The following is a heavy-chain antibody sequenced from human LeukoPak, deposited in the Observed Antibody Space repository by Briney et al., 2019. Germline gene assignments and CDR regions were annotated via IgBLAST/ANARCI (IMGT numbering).Heavy chain of an antibody. J-gene: IGHJ6*04. D-gene: IGHD3-10*01. V-gene: IGHV4-34*01. Sequence: SETLSLTCAVYGGSFSGYYWSWIRQPPGKGLEGSGEINHSGSTNYNPSLKSRVTISVDTSKNQFSLKLSSVTAADTAVYYCARVRITMVRGVINYYYGMDVWGKGTTVTVSS. CDR1: GGSFSGYY. CDR3: ARVRITMVRGVINYYYGMDV. CDR2: INHSGST.